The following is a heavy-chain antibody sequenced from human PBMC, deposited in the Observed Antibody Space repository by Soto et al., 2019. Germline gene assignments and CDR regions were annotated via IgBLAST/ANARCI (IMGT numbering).Heavy chain of an antibody. J-gene: IGHJ5*02. CDR1: GGSISSGGYS. CDR3: ARKSYYDPYHFAP. Sequence: SETLSLTCAVSGGSISSGGYSWGWIRQPPGKGLEWIGYINHSGSTYYNPSLKSRVTISVDNSKNQFSLKLSSVTAADTAVYYCARKSYYDPYHFAPWGQGTLVTVSS. D-gene: IGHD3-22*01. CDR2: INHSGST. V-gene: IGHV4-30-2*01.